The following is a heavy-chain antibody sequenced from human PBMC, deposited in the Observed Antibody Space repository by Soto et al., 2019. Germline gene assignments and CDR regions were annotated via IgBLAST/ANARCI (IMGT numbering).Heavy chain of an antibody. V-gene: IGHV4-31*03. CDR1: GGSISSGGYY. CDR3: ARWWFGEYYGMDV. D-gene: IGHD3-10*01. J-gene: IGHJ6*02. CDR2: IYYSGST. Sequence: SETLSLTCTVSGGSISSGGYYWSWIRQHPEKGLEWIGYIYYSGSTYYNPSLESRVTISVDTSKNQFSLKLSSVTAADTAVYYCARWWFGEYYGMDVWGQGTTVTVSS.